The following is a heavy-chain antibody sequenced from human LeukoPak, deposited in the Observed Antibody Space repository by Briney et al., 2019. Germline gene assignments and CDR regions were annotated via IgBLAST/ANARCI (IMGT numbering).Heavy chain of an antibody. Sequence: WGSLKLSCAASGFTFSGSAMHWVRPASGKGLEWVGRISSKANSYATAYAASVKGMFTISRDDSKNTAYLQMNSLKTEDTAVYYCTSEPDITMLVVAMDYWGQGTLVTVSS. D-gene: IGHD3-22*01. J-gene: IGHJ4*02. CDR3: TSEPDITMLVVAMDY. V-gene: IGHV3-73*01. CDR1: GFTFSGSA. CDR2: ISSKANSYAT.